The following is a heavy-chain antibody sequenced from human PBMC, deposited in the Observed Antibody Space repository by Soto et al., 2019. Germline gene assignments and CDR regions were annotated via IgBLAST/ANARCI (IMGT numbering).Heavy chain of an antibody. Sequence: ASVKVSCKASGYTFTSYDINWVRQATGQGLEWMGWMNPNSGNTGYAQKFQGRVTMTRNTSISTAYMELSSLRSEDTAVYYCARGLYYGSGSYYERPTTYWGQGNLVTVSS. V-gene: IGHV1-8*01. D-gene: IGHD3-10*01. CDR1: GYTFTSYD. J-gene: IGHJ4*02. CDR2: MNPNSGNT. CDR3: ARGLYYGSGSYYERPTTY.